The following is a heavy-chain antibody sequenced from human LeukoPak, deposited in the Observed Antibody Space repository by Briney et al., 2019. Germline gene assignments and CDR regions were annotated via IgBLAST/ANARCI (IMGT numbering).Heavy chain of an antibody. V-gene: IGHV1-2*02. Sequence: GASVKVSCKASGYTLTGYYMHWVRQAPGQGLEWMGWINPNSGGTNYAQKFQGRVTMTRDTSISTAYMELSRLRSDDTAVYYCARDLTGLYYYYYMDVWGKGTTVTVSS. CDR1: GYTLTGYY. J-gene: IGHJ6*03. CDR2: INPNSGGT. CDR3: ARDLTGLYYYYYMDV. D-gene: IGHD1-14*01.